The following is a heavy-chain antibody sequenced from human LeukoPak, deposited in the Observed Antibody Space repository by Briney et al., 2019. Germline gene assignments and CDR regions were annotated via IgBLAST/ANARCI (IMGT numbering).Heavy chain of an antibody. CDR3: ARVTPSGWEPPSHSFDY. CDR2: IKQDGSEK. CDR1: GFTFSSYS. J-gene: IGHJ4*02. D-gene: IGHD1-26*01. V-gene: IGHV3-7*01. Sequence: GGSLRLSCAASGFTFSSYSMSWVRQAPGKGLEWVANIKQDGSEKYYVDSVKGRFTISRDNAKNSLYLQMNSLRAEDTAVYYCARVTPSGWEPPSHSFDYWGQGTLVTVSS.